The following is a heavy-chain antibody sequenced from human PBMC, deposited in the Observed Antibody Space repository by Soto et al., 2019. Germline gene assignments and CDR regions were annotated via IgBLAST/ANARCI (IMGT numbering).Heavy chain of an antibody. Sequence: QVQLVQSGAEVKKPGSSVKVSCRASGGTFRSYGISWVRQAPGQGLEWMGGIIPMFGAANYAERFHARVTITADESTSTAYMVLNSLRSEDTAVYYYATTTQMSGYYDMDVWGQGTTVTVSS. CDR1: GGTFRSYG. V-gene: IGHV1-69*01. J-gene: IGHJ6*02. D-gene: IGHD1-1*01. CDR2: IIPMFGAA. CDR3: ATTTQMSGYYDMDV.